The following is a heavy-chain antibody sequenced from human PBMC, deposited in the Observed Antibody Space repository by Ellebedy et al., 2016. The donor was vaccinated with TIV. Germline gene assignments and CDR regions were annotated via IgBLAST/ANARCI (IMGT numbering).Heavy chain of an antibody. CDR2: VRYDGSIE. V-gene: IGHV3-30*02. CDR1: GFTFGSFG. D-gene: IGHD2-8*01. J-gene: IGHJ6*02. Sequence: PGGSLRLSCAASGFTFGSFGMHWVRPAPGKGLEWVAFVRYDGSIEKYADSVKGRFTISRDNSKNTLYLQMNTLRLDDTAVYYCTKKGNGDVWGQGTTVTVSS. CDR3: TKKGNGDV.